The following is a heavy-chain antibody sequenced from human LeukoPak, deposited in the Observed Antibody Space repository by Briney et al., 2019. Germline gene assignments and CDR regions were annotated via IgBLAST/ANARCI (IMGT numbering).Heavy chain of an antibody. CDR3: ARLAPRESGYSYQGFDY. J-gene: IGHJ4*02. D-gene: IGHD5-18*01. V-gene: IGHV1-2*02. Sequence: ASVTFSCNASGYTFTGYFMHWVRHTPGPGLEWMGCINPNGGGTNYAQKFQGRVTMTRDTSISTAYMELSRLRSDDTAVYYCARLAPRESGYSYQGFDYWGQGTLVTVSS. CDR1: GYTFTGYF. CDR2: INPNGGGT.